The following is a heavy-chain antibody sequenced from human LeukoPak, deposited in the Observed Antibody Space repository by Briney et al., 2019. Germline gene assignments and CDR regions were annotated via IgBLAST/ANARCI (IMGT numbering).Heavy chain of an antibody. CDR1: GGSISSGSYY. Sequence: SQTLSLTCTVSGGSISSGSYYWSWIRQPAGKGLEWIGRIYTSGSTNYNPSLKSRVTISVDTSKNQFSLKLSSVTAADTAVYYCARDSDSSGYYRMGYWGQGTLVTVSS. J-gene: IGHJ4*02. CDR2: IYTSGST. V-gene: IGHV4-61*02. CDR3: ARDSDSSGYYRMGY. D-gene: IGHD3-22*01.